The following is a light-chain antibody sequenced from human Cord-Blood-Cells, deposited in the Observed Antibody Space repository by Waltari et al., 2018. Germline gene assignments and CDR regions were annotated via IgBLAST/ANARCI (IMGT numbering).Light chain of an antibody. CDR1: QSVLYSSNNKNY. Sequence: DIVMTQSPDSLAVSLGERATINCKSSQSVLYSSNNKNYIAWYQQKPGQPPKLLIYWASTREFGVPDRFSGSGSGTDFTLTISSLQAEDVAVYYCQQYYSTPRFGPGTKVDIK. J-gene: IGKJ3*01. V-gene: IGKV4-1*01. CDR3: QQYYSTPR. CDR2: WAS.